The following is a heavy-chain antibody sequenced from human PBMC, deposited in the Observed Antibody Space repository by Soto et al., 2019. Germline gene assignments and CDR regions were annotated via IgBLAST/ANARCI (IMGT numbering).Heavy chain of an antibody. J-gene: IGHJ4*02. CDR3: ARDSGAYFDY. CDR1: GGSISSGGYY. D-gene: IGHD3-10*01. Sequence: PSETLSLTGTVSGGSISSGGYYWSWIRQHPGKGLEWIGYIYYSGSTYYNPSLKSRVTISVDTSKNQFSLKLSSVTAADTAVYYCARDSGAYFDYWGQGTLVTVSS. CDR2: IYYSGST. V-gene: IGHV4-31*03.